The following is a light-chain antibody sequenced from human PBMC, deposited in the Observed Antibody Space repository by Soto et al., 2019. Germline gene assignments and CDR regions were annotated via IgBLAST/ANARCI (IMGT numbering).Light chain of an antibody. CDR3: SSYAGYNIWV. Sequence: QSVLTQPASVSGSPGQSITISCTGASSDVGTYNLVSWYQQHTGKAPKLIISEVTKRPSGVSNRFSGSKSGNTASLTISGLQAEDEADYYCSSYAGYNIWVFGGGTKLTVL. J-gene: IGLJ3*02. V-gene: IGLV2-23*02. CDR2: EVT. CDR1: SSDVGTYNL.